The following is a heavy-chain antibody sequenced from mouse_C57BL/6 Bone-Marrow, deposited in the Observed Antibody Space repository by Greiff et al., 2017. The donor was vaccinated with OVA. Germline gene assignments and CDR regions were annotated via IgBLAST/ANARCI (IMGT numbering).Heavy chain of an antibody. V-gene: IGHV1-5*01. CDR3: TFITTVVASYYYAMDY. CDR2: FYPGNSDT. CDR1: GYTFTSYW. Sequence: EVQLQQSGTVLARPGASVKMSCKTSGYTFTSYWMHWVKQRPGQGLEWIGAFYPGNSDTSYNQKFKGKAKLTAVTSASTAYMELSSLTNEDSAVYYCTFITTVVASYYYAMDYWGQGTSVTVSS. J-gene: IGHJ4*01. D-gene: IGHD1-1*01.